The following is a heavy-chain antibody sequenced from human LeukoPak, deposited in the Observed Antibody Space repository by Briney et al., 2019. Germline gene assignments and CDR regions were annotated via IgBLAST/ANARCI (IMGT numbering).Heavy chain of an antibody. CDR3: AREIKFSEAVYYYYCMDV. Sequence: GGSLRLSCAASGFTFSSYAMHWVRQAPGKGLEWVAVISYDGSNKYYADSVKGRFTISRDNSKNTLYLQMNSLRAEDTAVYYCAREIKFSEAVYYYYCMDVWGQGTTVTVSS. CDR2: ISYDGSNK. D-gene: IGHD1-26*01. CDR1: GFTFSSYA. V-gene: IGHV3-30-3*01. J-gene: IGHJ6*02.